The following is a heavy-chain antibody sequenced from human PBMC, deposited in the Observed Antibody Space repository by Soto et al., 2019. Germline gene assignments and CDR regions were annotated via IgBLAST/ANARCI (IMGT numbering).Heavy chain of an antibody. J-gene: IGHJ4*02. Sequence: EVQLVESGGGLVQPGRSLRLSCAASGFTFDDYAMHWVRQAPGKGLEWVSGISWNSGSIGYADSVKGRFTISRDNAKNSLYLQMNSLRAEDTALYYCAEGMGSGWYDYWGQGTLVTVSS. D-gene: IGHD6-19*01. CDR1: GFTFDDYA. CDR3: AEGMGSGWYDY. CDR2: ISWNSGSI. V-gene: IGHV3-9*01.